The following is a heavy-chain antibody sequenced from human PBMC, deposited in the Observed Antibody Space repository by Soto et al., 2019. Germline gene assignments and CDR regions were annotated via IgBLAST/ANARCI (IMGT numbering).Heavy chain of an antibody. CDR2: IYSGGST. Sequence: EVQLVESGGGLVQPGGSLRLSCAASGFTVSSNYMSWVRQAPGKGLEWVSVIYSGGSTYYADSVKGRFTISRDNSKNTLYIQMNSLRAKDTAVYYCARDRIPTGMDVWGQGTPVTVSS. V-gene: IGHV3-66*01. J-gene: IGHJ6*02. CDR3: ARDRIPTGMDV. CDR1: GFTVSSNY.